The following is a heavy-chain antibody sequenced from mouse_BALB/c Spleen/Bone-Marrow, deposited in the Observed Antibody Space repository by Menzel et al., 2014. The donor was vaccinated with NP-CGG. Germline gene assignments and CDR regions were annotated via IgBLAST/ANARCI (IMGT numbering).Heavy chain of an antibody. J-gene: IGHJ3*01. CDR3: ASYYYGSSGFAY. Sequence: VQLKESGAELVKPGASVKLSCTASGFNIKDTYMHWVKQRPEQGLEWIGRIDPANGNTEYDPKFQGKATITADTSSNTAYLQLSSLTSEDTAVYYCASYYYGSSGFAYWGQGTLVTVSA. CDR2: IDPANGNT. D-gene: IGHD1-1*01. V-gene: IGHV14-3*02. CDR1: GFNIKDTY.